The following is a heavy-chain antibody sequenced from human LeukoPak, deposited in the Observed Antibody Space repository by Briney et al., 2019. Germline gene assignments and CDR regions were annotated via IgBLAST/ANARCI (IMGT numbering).Heavy chain of an antibody. J-gene: IGHJ4*02. CDR2: IYYSGST. D-gene: IGHD4-23*01. CDR1: GGSISGTNW. Sequence: PSETLSLTCGVSGGSISGTNWWSWVRQPPGQGLEWIGYIYYSGSTYYNPSLKSRVTISVDTSKNQFSLKLSSVTAADTAVYYCARANGGAFDYWGQGTLVTVSS. CDR3: ARANGGAFDY. V-gene: IGHV4-30-4*01.